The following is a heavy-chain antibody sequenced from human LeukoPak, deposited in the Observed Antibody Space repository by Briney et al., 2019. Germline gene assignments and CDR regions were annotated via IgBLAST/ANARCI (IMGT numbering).Heavy chain of an antibody. CDR2: IKQDGSEK. Sequence: PGGSLRLSCPASGFTFSTYWMSWVRQAPGKGLEWVANIKQDGSEKYYVDSVKGRFTISRDNAKNSLCLQMNSLRAEDTAMYYCARDSAGNDYWGQGTLVTVSS. D-gene: IGHD6-13*01. CDR3: ARDSAGNDY. V-gene: IGHV3-7*01. CDR1: GFTFSTYW. J-gene: IGHJ4*02.